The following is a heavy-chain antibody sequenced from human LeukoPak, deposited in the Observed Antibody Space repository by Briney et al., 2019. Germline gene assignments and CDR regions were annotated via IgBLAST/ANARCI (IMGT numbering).Heavy chain of an antibody. Sequence: PGRSLRLSCAASGFTFSSYGMHLVRQAPGKGLEWVSSISSSSSYIYYADSVKGRFTISRDNAKNSLYLQMNSLRAEDTAVYYCARDLGHAYWGQGTLVTVSS. V-gene: IGHV3-21*01. CDR1: GFTFSSYG. CDR3: ARDLGHAY. CDR2: ISSSSSYI. J-gene: IGHJ4*02.